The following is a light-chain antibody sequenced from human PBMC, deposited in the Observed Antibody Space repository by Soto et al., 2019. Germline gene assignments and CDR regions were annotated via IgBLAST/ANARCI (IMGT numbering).Light chain of an antibody. J-gene: IGLJ1*01. CDR1: SSDVGGYNY. CDR2: DVS. Sequence: QSALTQPASVSGSPGQSITISCNGTSSDVGGYNYVSWYQQHPAKAPKVMIYDVSNRPSGVSNRFSGSKSGNTASLTISGLQAEDEADYYCYSYTSSSTYVFGTGTKLTVL. CDR3: YSYTSSSTYV. V-gene: IGLV2-14*03.